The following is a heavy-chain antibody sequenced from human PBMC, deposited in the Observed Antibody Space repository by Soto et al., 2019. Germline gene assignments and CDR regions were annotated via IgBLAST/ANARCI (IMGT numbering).Heavy chain of an antibody. CDR1: GASISDYY. CDR3: ARESRSALGTVEH. D-gene: IGHD6-13*01. J-gene: IGHJ4*02. CDR2: IYASGNT. V-gene: IGHV4-4*07. Sequence: SETLSLTCTVSGASISDYYWSWIRQPAGKGLECIGRIYASGNTNYNPSLKSRVTMSVDTSKNQFSLTLNSVTAADTAVYYCARESRSALGTVEHWGRGALVTVSS.